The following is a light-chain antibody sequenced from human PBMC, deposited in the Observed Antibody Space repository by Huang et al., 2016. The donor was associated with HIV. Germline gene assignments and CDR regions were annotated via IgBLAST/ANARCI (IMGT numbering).Light chain of an antibody. Sequence: EVVMTQSPATLSVSPGERATLSCRASQRVSINVAWYQQNTGQAPRLLIYGASTRATGIPARFSGSGSGTEFTLTISGLQSEDYAVYFCQQYDDWPPYTFGQGTKLEIK. J-gene: IGKJ2*01. CDR1: QRVSIN. CDR2: GAS. CDR3: QQYDDWPPYT. V-gene: IGKV3-15*01.